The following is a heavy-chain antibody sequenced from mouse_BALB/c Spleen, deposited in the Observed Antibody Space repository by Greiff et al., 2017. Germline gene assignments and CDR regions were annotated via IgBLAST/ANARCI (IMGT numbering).Heavy chain of an antibody. D-gene: IGHD1-1*01. J-gene: IGHJ4*01. CDR2: ISDGGSYT. V-gene: IGHV5-4*02. Sequence: EVQGVESGGGLVKPGGSLKLSCAASGFTFSDYYMYWVRQTPEKRLEWVATISDGGSYTYYPDSVKGRFTISRDNAKNNLYLQMSSLKSEDTAMYYCARDYYGSSYGGDAMDYWGQGTSVTVSS. CDR3: ARDYYGSSYGGDAMDY. CDR1: GFTFSDYY.